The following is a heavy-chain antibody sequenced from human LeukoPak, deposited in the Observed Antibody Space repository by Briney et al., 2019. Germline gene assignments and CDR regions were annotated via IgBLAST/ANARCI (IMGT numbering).Heavy chain of an antibody. D-gene: IGHD6-13*01. Sequence: PGGSLRLSCAASGFTFSSYGMHWVRQAPGKGLEWVAFIHYDGTNEYYADSVKGRFTISRDNFKNTLSLQMNGLRVEDTAVYYCAKDATPALGTVYMDVWGKGTAVTISS. CDR1: GFTFSSYG. CDR2: IHYDGTNE. J-gene: IGHJ6*03. V-gene: IGHV3-30*02. CDR3: AKDATPALGTVYMDV.